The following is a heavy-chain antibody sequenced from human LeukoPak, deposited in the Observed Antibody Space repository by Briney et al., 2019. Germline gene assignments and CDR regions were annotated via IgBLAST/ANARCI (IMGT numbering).Heavy chain of an antibody. J-gene: IGHJ4*02. V-gene: IGHV1-2*02. D-gene: IGHD3-22*01. CDR3: ARAGHNSNSGGYDF. CDR2: NDPDTGDT. CDR1: GYTFIDHY. Sequence: ASVTVSCTPSGYTFIDHYLHWVRQAPGQGLESLGWNDPDTGDTNYPQKFQGRLTMTRDTSSSTAYMELNRLRSDDTAVYYCARAGHNSNSGGYDFWGLGTLVTVSS.